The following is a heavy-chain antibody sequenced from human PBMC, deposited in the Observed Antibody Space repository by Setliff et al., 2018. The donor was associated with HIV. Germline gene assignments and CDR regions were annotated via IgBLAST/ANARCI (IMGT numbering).Heavy chain of an antibody. Sequence: ASVKVSCKVSGYTLTELSMHWVRQAPGKGLEWMGGFDPEDGETIYAQKFQGRVTVTTDTSTSTAYMELRSLRSDDTAVYYCAREWGGYSSSKAGYYYYMDVWGKGTTVTVSS. CDR2: FDPEDGET. V-gene: IGHV1-24*01. CDR3: AREWGGYSSSKAGYYYYMDV. J-gene: IGHJ6*03. D-gene: IGHD6-13*01. CDR1: GYTLTELS.